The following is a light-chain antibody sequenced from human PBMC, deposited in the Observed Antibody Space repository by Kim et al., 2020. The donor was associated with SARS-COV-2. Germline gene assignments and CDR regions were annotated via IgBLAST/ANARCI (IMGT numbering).Light chain of an antibody. V-gene: IGKV4-1*01. CDR2: WAS. CDR1: QSVLYTSTNKNY. Sequence: VMTQSPQYLAVSLGERATINCRSSQSVLYTSTNKNYVAWYQQKPGQPLTLLIYWASTLESGVPDRFSGSGSVTDFTLTISSLQAEDVAVYYCQQYYINPRAFGQGTKVDIK. CDR3: QQYYINPRA. J-gene: IGKJ1*01.